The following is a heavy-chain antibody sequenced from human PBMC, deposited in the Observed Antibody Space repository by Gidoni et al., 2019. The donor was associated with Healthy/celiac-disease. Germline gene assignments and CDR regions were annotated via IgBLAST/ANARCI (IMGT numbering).Heavy chain of an antibody. CDR2: ISYDGSNK. V-gene: IGHV3-30*18. CDR3: AKDSLGSSPFYYFDY. CDR1: GFTFSSYG. Sequence: QVQLVESGGGVVQPGRSLRLSCAASGFTFSSYGMHWVRQAPGKGLEWVAVISYDGSNKYYADSVKGRFTISRDNSKNTLYLQMNSLRAEDTAVYYCAKDSLGSSPFYYFDYWGQGTLVTVSS. D-gene: IGHD6-6*01. J-gene: IGHJ4*02.